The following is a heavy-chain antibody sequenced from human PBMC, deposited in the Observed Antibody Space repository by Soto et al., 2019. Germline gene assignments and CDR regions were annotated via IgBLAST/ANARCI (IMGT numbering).Heavy chain of an antibody. CDR3: ARLAHYYGMDV. CDR2: INPNSGGT. CDR1: GYTFTGYY. V-gene: IGHV1-2*04. J-gene: IGHJ6*02. Sequence: QVQLVQSGAEVKKPGASVKVSCKASGYTFTGYYMHWVRQAPGQGLEWMGWINPNSGGTNYEQKFQGWVTMTRDTSSSTAYMELSRLRSDDTAVYYCARLAHYYGMDVWGQGTTVTVSS.